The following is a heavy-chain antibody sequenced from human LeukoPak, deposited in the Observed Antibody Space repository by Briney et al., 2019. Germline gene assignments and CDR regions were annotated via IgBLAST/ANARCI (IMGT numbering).Heavy chain of an antibody. CDR1: GGSISSYY. D-gene: IGHD6-19*01. J-gene: IGHJ5*02. Sequence: SETLSLTCTVSGGSISSYYWSWIRQPPGKGLEWIGYTYYSGSTNYNPSLKSRVTISVDTSKNQFSLKLSSVTAADTAVYYCARDLPSGWYLWGQGTLVTVSS. CDR3: ARDLPSGWYL. V-gene: IGHV4-59*01. CDR2: TYYSGST.